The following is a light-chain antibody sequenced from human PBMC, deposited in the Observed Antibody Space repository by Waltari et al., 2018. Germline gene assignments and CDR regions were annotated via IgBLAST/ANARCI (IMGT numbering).Light chain of an antibody. CDR1: QGISGY. V-gene: IGKV1-39*01. Sequence: DIQMTQSLSSLSASVGDRVPIPCLASQGISGYLNWYQQKPGKAPKVLIYATSSLQSGVPSRFSGSGSGTDFTLTISSLQPEDFATYYCQQSYRTPPLTFGGGTKVEIK. J-gene: IGKJ4*01. CDR2: ATS. CDR3: QQSYRTPPLT.